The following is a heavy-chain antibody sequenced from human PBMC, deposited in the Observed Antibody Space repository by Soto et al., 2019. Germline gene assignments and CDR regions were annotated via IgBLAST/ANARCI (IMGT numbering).Heavy chain of an antibody. V-gene: IGHV4-59*01. CDR3: ARGGYYDSSGYYGSPQYFQH. J-gene: IGHJ1*01. CDR1: GGSISSYY. D-gene: IGHD3-22*01. CDR2: IYYSGST. Sequence: SETLSLTCTVSGGSISSYYWSWIRQPPGKGLEWIGYIYYSGSTNYNPSLKSRVTISVDTSKNQFSMKLSSVTAAETAVYYCARGGYYDSSGYYGSPQYFQHWGQGTLVIVSS.